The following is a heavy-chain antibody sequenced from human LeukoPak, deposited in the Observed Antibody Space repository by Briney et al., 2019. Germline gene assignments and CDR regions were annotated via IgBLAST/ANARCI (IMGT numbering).Heavy chain of an antibody. CDR2: IYTSGST. V-gene: IGHV4-4*07. CDR1: GGSISSYH. D-gene: IGHD4-17*01. Sequence: PSETLSLTCTVSGGSISSYHWSWIRQPAGKGLEWIGRIYTSGSTNYNPSLKSRVTMSVDTSKNQFSLKLSSVTAADTAVYYCARLYDYGDWPNWFDPWGQGTLVTVSS. CDR3: ARLYDYGDWPNWFDP. J-gene: IGHJ5*02.